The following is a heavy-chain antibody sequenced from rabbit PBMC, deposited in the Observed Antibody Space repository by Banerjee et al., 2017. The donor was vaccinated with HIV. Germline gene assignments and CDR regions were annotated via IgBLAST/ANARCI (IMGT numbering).Heavy chain of an antibody. CDR1: GFTLSSYYM. Sequence: QEHLKESGGGLVQPGGSLKLSCTTSGFTLSSYYMNWVRQAPGKGLEWIGCIYTGNGHIHYASWAKGRFTISKPSSTTVTLQMTSLTAADTATYFCVRDDGTYDYIDAYFKLWGPGTLVTVS. D-gene: IGHD5-1*01. CDR3: VRDDGTYDYIDAYFKL. V-gene: IGHV1S45*01. J-gene: IGHJ4*01. CDR2: IYTGNGHI.